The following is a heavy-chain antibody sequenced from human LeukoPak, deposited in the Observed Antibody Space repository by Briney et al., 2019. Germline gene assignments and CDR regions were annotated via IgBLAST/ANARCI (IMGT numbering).Heavy chain of an antibody. V-gene: IGHV1-46*01. Sequence: ASVKVSCKASGYTFTSYFMHWVRQAPGQGLEWMGIINPSGGSTSYAQKFQGRVTMTRDTSTSTVYMELSSLRSEDTAVYYCATDGGVPAATTGYWGQGTLVTVSS. CDR3: ATDGGVPAATTGY. D-gene: IGHD2-2*01. J-gene: IGHJ4*02. CDR2: INPSGGST. CDR1: GYTFTSYF.